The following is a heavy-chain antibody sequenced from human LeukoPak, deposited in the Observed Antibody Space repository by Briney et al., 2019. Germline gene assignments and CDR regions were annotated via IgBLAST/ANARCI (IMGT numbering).Heavy chain of an antibody. J-gene: IGHJ4*02. CDR1: GGSFSGYY. CDR2: IYTSGST. V-gene: IGHV4-4*07. D-gene: IGHD6-13*01. Sequence: SETLSLTCAVYGGSFSGYYWSWIRQPAGKGLEWIGRIYTSGSTNYNPSLKSRVTISVDTSKDQFSLKLSSVTAADTAVYYCARDVVAAPGTWDYWXXXTXVTVS. CDR3: ARDVVAAPGTWDY.